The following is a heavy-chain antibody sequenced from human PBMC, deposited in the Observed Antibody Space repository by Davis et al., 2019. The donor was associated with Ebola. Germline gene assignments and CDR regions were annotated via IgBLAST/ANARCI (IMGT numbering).Heavy chain of an antibody. D-gene: IGHD3-9*01. CDR2: ISSSSSYI. CDR1: GFTFSSYS. Sequence: GESLKISCAASGFTFSSYSMNWVRQAPGKGLEWVSSISSSSSYIYYADSVKGRFTISRDNAKNSLYLQMNSLRAEDTAVYYCARDYDILTGGDYYFDYWGQGTLVTVSS. CDR3: ARDYDILTGGDYYFDY. J-gene: IGHJ4*02. V-gene: IGHV3-21*01.